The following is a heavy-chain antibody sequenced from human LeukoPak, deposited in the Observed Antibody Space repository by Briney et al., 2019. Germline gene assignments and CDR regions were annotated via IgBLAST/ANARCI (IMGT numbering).Heavy chain of an antibody. CDR3: ARGSYCSGGTCMFDY. CDR1: GGSISTYY. V-gene: IGHV4-59*01. J-gene: IGHJ4*02. CDR2: IYHSGST. D-gene: IGHD2-15*01. Sequence: PSETLSLTCTVSGGSISTYYWNWIRQPPGKGLEWIGHIYHSGSTNYNPSLKSRVTISVDTPKNEFSLKLSSVTAADTAVYFCARGSYCSGGTCMFDYWGQGTLVTVSS.